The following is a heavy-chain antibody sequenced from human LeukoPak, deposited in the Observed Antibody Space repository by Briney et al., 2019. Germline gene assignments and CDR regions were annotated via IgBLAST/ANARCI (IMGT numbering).Heavy chain of an antibody. Sequence: GGSLRLSCAASGFTFSSYSMNWVRQAPGKGLEWVSSISSSSNYIYYADSLKGRFTISRDNAKNSLYLQMNSLRAEDTAVYYCARLREITFGGVIGIDYWGQGTLVTVSS. CDR1: GFTFSSYS. CDR3: ARLREITFGGVIGIDY. D-gene: IGHD3-16*02. V-gene: IGHV3-21*01. CDR2: ISSSSNYI. J-gene: IGHJ4*02.